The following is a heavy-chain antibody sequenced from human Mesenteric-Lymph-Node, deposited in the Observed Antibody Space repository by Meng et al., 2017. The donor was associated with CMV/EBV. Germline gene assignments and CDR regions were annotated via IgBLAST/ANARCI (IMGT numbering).Heavy chain of an antibody. CDR2: ISYDGSNK. CDR3: AKEFIYYDILTRKYYFDY. J-gene: IGHJ4*02. Sequence: TFRSYAMHWVRQAPGKGLEWVAVISYDGSNKYYADSVKGRFTISRDNSKNTVYLQMNSLRAEDTAVYYCAKEFIYYDILTRKYYFDYWGQGTLVTVSS. V-gene: IGHV3-30-3*02. D-gene: IGHD3-9*01. CDR1: TFRSYA.